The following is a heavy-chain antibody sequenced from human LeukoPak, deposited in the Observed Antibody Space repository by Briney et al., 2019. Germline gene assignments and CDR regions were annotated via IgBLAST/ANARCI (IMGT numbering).Heavy chain of an antibody. V-gene: IGHV3-74*01. CDR1: GFTFSNYW. J-gene: IGHJ5*02. CDR3: VLCSGGSCYHNWFDP. Sequence: QPGGSLRLSCAASGFTFSNYWMHWVRQAPGKGLVWVSRISNDGSSTNYADSVKGRFTISRDNAKNTLYLQMNSLRAEDTALYYCVLCSGGSCYHNWFDPWGQGTLVTVSS. D-gene: IGHD2-15*01. CDR2: ISNDGSST.